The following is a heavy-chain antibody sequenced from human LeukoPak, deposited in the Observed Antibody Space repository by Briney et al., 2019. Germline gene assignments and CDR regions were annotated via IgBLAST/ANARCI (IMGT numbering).Heavy chain of an antibody. J-gene: IGHJ4*02. CDR3: ARGVRHSESYLVEY. CDR2: IYHSAGT. D-gene: IGHD1-26*01. Sequence: SQTLSLTCTVSGGSVTNDDYFWGWTRQPPGEGLEWIGYIYHSAGTYYNPSLKSRVTMSIDTSRNQFSLKLSSVTAADTAVYSCARGVRHSESYLVEYRGQGTLVTVSS. CDR1: GGSVTNDDYF. V-gene: IGHV4-30-4*01.